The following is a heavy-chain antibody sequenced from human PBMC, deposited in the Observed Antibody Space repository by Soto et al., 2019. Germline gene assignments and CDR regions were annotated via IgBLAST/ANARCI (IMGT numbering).Heavy chain of an antibody. Sequence: GESLKISCTGSGYTFTIYWIGWVRQMPGKGLDCMGIFHPGDSETRYSPSFQGQVTFSVDKSISTAYLQWSSLKASDTAMYYCAILYYSDSGSYYSFDYWGQGTLVTVSS. D-gene: IGHD3-22*01. V-gene: IGHV5-51*01. CDR1: GYTFTIYW. CDR3: AILYYSDSGSYYSFDY. J-gene: IGHJ4*02. CDR2: FHPGDSET.